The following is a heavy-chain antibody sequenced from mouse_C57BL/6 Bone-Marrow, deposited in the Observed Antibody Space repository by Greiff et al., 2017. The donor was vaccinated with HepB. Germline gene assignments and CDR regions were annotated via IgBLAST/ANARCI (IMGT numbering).Heavy chain of an antibody. V-gene: IGHV1-19*01. CDR1: GYTFTDYY. Sequence: VQLQQSGPVLVKPGASVKMSCKASGYTFTDYYMNWVKQSHGKSLEWIGVINPYNGGTSYNQKFKGKATLTVDKSSSTAYMELNSLTSEDSAVYYCARYGWEEHYWGQGTTLTVSS. J-gene: IGHJ2*01. D-gene: IGHD1-1*01. CDR3: ARYGWEEHY. CDR2: INPYNGGT.